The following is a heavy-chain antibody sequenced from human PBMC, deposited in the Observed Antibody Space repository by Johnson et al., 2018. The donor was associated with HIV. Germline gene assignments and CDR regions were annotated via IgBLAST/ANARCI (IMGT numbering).Heavy chain of an antibody. V-gene: IGHV3-30-3*01. J-gene: IGHJ3*02. CDR1: GFTFSSYA. CDR3: AKEEGVAAADTGEAFDI. D-gene: IGHD6-25*01. Sequence: QVQLVESGGGVVQPGRSLRLSCAASGFTFSSYAMHWVRQAPGKGLEWVAVISYDGSNKYYADSVKGRFTISRDNSKNTLYLQMNSLRAEDTAVYYCAKEEGVAAADTGEAFDIWGRGTMVTVSS. CDR2: ISYDGSNK.